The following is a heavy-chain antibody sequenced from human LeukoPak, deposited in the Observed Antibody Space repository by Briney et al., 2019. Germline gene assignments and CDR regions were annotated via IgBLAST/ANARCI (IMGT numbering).Heavy chain of an antibody. D-gene: IGHD3-16*02. V-gene: IGHV3-30*03. CDR3: ARNLGGVSHWYYFDY. Sequence: PGGSLRLSCAASGFTFSSYGMHWARQAPGKGLEWVAVISYDGSNKYYADSVKGRFTISRDNSKNTLYLQMNSLRAEDTAVYYCARNLGGVSHWYYFDYWGQGTLVTVSS. J-gene: IGHJ4*02. CDR1: GFTFSSYG. CDR2: ISYDGSNK.